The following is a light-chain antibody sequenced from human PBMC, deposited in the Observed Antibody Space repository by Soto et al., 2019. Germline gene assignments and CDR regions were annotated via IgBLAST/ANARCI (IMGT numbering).Light chain of an antibody. CDR3: QQYNRWPPLT. J-gene: IGKJ4*01. CDR2: RAS. Sequence: EVVMTQSPATLSVSPGERVTLSCRASQSVVSDVAWYQHKPGQAPRLLIYRASTRATGVPARFSGSGSGTEFTLNITSLQSEDFAIYYCQQYNRWPPLTFGGGTKVEI. CDR1: QSVVSD. V-gene: IGKV3-15*01.